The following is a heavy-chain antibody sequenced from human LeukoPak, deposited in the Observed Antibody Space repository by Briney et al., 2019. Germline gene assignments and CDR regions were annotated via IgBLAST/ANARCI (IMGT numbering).Heavy chain of an antibody. Sequence: ASVKVSCKVSGYTLTELSMLWVRQAPGKGLEWMGGFDPEDGETIYAQKFQGRVTMTEDTSTDTAYMELSSLRSEDTAVYYCATWGLSGIAAAEYYFDYWGQGTLVTVSS. V-gene: IGHV1-24*01. D-gene: IGHD6-13*01. CDR2: FDPEDGET. CDR1: GYTLTELS. J-gene: IGHJ4*02. CDR3: ATWGLSGIAAAEYYFDY.